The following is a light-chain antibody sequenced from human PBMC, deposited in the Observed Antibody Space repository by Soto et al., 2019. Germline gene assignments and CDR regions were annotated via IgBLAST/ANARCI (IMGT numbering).Light chain of an antibody. CDR1: SSDVGGYNY. J-gene: IGLJ1*01. CDR3: SSYTTSNTRQIV. V-gene: IGLV2-14*03. Sequence: QSALTQPASVSGSPGQSITISCSGTSSDVGGYNYVSWYQHHPGKAPKLMIYDVSNRPSGVSNRFSGSKSGNRASLTISGLQPEDEAAYYCSSYTTSNTRQIVFGTG. CDR2: DVS.